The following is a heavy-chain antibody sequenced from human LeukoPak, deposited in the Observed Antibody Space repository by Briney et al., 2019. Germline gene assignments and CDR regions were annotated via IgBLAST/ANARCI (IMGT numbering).Heavy chain of an antibody. CDR1: GYTFTGYY. D-gene: IGHD5/OR15-5a*01. Sequence: GASVKVSCKASGYTFTGYYMHWVRQAPGQGLEWMGWINPNSGGTNYAQKFQGRVTMTRDTSISTAYMELSRLRSDDTAVYYCASENSVSESYWFDPWGQGTLVTVSS. CDR2: INPNSGGT. J-gene: IGHJ5*02. CDR3: ASENSVSESYWFDP. V-gene: IGHV1-2*02.